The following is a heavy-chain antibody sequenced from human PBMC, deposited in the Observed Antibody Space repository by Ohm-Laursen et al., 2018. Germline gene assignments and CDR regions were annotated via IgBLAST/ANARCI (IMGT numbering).Heavy chain of an antibody. CDR2: ISSSGSTI. Sequence: SLRLSCAASGFTFSSYEMNWVRQAPGKGLEWVSYISSSGSTIYYADSVKGRFTISRDNSKNTLYLQMNSLRAEDTAVYYCANPIGYLAYWGQGTLVTVSS. D-gene: IGHD6-13*01. CDR1: GFTFSSYE. CDR3: ANPIGYLAY. J-gene: IGHJ4*02. V-gene: IGHV3-48*03.